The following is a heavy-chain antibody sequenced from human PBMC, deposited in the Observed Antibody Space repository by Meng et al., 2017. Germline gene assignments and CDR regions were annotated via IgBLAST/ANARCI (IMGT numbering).Heavy chain of an antibody. Sequence: GESLKISCAASGFTFSSYAMSWVRQAPGKGLEWVSAISGSGGSTYYADCVKGRFTISRDNSKNTLYLQMNSLRAEDTAVYYCAKDLDYYDSSGYYIHDAFDIWGQGTMVTVSS. CDR1: GFTFSSYA. V-gene: IGHV3-23*01. J-gene: IGHJ3*02. D-gene: IGHD3-22*01. CDR2: ISGSGGST. CDR3: AKDLDYYDSSGYYIHDAFDI.